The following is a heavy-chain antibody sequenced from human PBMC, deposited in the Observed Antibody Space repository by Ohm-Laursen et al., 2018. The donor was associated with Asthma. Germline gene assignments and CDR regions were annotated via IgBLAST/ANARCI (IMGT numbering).Heavy chain of an antibody. Sequence: SVKVSCKASGYTFTSYAMNWVRQAPGQGLEWMGWINTNTGNPTYAQGFTGRFVFSLDTSVSTAYLQISSLKAEDTAVYYCAREEGIAAAGTPHYYYYGMDVWGQGTTVTVSS. V-gene: IGHV7-4-1*02. CDR3: AREEGIAAAGTPHYYYYGMDV. J-gene: IGHJ6*02. D-gene: IGHD6-13*01. CDR2: INTNTGNP. CDR1: GYTFTSYA.